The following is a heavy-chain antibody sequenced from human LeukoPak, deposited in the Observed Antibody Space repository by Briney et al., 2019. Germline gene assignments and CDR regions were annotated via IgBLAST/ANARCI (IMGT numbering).Heavy chain of an antibody. V-gene: IGHV7-4-1*02. D-gene: IGHD3-22*01. Sequence: EASVKVSCKASGYTFTDYAMNWVRQAPGQGLEWMGWINTNTGDPTYAPGFTGRFVFSLDTSVSTVYLQISSLKAEDTAVYYCARAITMIVGDFAYWGQGTLVTVSS. CDR1: GYTFTDYA. J-gene: IGHJ4*02. CDR2: INTNTGDP. CDR3: ARAITMIVGDFAY.